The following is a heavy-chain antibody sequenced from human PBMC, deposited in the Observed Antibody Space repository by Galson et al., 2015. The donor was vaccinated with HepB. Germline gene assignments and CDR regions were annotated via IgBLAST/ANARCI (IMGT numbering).Heavy chain of an antibody. V-gene: IGHV4-59*01. CDR1: GGSISSYY. J-gene: IGHJ3*02. CDR3: ARVLRGKYYYGSGSPPDAFDI. CDR2: IYYSGST. Sequence: SLTCTVSGGSISSYYWSWIRQPPGKGLEWIGYIYYSGSTNYNPSLKSRVTISVDTSKNQFSLKLSSVTAADTAVYYCARVLRGKYYYGSGSPPDAFDIWGQGTMVTVSS. D-gene: IGHD3-10*01.